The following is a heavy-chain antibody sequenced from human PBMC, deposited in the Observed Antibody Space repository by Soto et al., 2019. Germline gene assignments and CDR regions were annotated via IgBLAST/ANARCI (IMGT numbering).Heavy chain of an antibody. CDR3: AKGIDCSSTSCYGPREYFQY. J-gene: IGHJ1*01. D-gene: IGHD2-2*01. V-gene: IGHV3-23*01. CDR2: ISGSGGST. CDR1: GFTFSSYA. Sequence: EVQLLESGGGLVQPGGSLRLSCAASGFTFSSYAMSWVRQAPGKGLEWVSAISGSGGSTYYADSVKGRFTISRDNSKNTLNLQMNSLRAEDTAVYYCAKGIDCSSTSCYGPREYFQYWGQGTLVTVSS.